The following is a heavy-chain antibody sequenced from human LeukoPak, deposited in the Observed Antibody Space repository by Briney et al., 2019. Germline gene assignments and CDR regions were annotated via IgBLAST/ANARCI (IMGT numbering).Heavy chain of an antibody. J-gene: IGHJ4*02. CDR1: GFTVTTND. CDR2: LNSDGNT. D-gene: IGHD1-14*01. V-gene: IGHV3-53*01. CDR3: ARGVEPLAANTLAY. Sequence: GGSLRLSCAASGFTVTTNDMTWVRQAPGKGLEWVSVLNSDGNTKYADSVQGRFTISRDNSKNTLYLEMNILSPDDTAVYYCARGVEPLAANTLAYWGQGTLVTVSS.